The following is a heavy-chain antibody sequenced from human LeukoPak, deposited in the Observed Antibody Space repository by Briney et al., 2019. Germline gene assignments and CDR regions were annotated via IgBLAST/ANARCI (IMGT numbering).Heavy chain of an antibody. Sequence: GGSLRPSCAASGFTFSSYAMSWVRQAPGKGLEWVSAISGSGGSTYYADSVKGRFTISRDNSKNTLYLQMNSLRAEDSAVYYCAKDGEGYYDYVWGSYRYGSGAFDIWGQGTMVTVSS. D-gene: IGHD3-16*02. CDR2: ISGSGGST. V-gene: IGHV3-23*01. CDR3: AKDGEGYYDYVWGSYRYGSGAFDI. J-gene: IGHJ3*02. CDR1: GFTFSSYA.